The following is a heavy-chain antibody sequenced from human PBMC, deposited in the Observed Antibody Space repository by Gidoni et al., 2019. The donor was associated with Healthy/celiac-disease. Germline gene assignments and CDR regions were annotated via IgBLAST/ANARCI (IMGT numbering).Heavy chain of an antibody. CDR2: IYYSGST. D-gene: IGHD3-16*01. V-gene: IGHV4-59*08. CDR3: ASHFGHDAFDI. Sequence: QVQLQESGPGLVKPSETLSLTCTVSGGSISSYYWSWIRQPPGKGLEWIGYIYYSGSTNYNPSLKSRVTISVDTSKNQFSLKLSSVTAADTAVYYCASHFGHDAFDIWGQGTMVTVSS. CDR1: GGSISSYY. J-gene: IGHJ3*02.